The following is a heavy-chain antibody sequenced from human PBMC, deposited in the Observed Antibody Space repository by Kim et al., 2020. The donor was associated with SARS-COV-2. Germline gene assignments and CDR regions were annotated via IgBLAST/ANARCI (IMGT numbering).Heavy chain of an antibody. D-gene: IGHD2-21*02. CDR1: GFSFSNYA. CDR2: ISGSGGST. J-gene: IGHJ5*02. Sequence: GGSLSLSCAASGFSFSNYAMTWVRQAPGRGLEWVSGISGSGGSTKYADSVKGRFTISRDNSKNMLYLQMNSLRAEDTAVYYCAIGRAAVPANPWFDPWGQGTLVSVSS. CDR3: AIGRAAVPANPWFDP. V-gene: IGHV3-23*01.